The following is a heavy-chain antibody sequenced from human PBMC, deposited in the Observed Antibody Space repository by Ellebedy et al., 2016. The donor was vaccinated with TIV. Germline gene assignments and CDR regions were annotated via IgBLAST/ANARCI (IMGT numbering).Heavy chain of an antibody. CDR1: GFTVSSNY. D-gene: IGHD1-1*01. CDR3: AGRAYNWNDGSLFDY. CDR2: IYSSGGT. J-gene: IGHJ4*02. V-gene: IGHV3-53*01. Sequence: GESLKISCAASGFTVSSNYMSWVRQAPGRGLEWVSTIYSSGGTYYAGSVKGRFTISRDNSKNTLYLQMNSLRAEDTAVYYCAGRAYNWNDGSLFDYWGQGTLVTVSP.